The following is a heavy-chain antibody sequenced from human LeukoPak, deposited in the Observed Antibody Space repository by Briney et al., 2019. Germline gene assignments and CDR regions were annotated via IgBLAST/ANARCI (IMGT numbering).Heavy chain of an antibody. Sequence: PGGSLRLSCAASGFTFSSYWMSWVRQAPGKGLEWVANIKQDGSEKYYVDSVKGRFTISRDNAKNSLYLQMNSLRAEDTAVYYCARGRPRDMEAIPTLGAFDPWGQGTLVTVSS. CDR3: ARGRPRDMEAIPTLGAFDP. J-gene: IGHJ5*02. D-gene: IGHD1-1*01. CDR1: GFTFSSYW. V-gene: IGHV3-7*01. CDR2: IKQDGSEK.